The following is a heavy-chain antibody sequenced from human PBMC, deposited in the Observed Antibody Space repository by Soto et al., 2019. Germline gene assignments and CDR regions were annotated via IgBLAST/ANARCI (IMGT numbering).Heavy chain of an antibody. D-gene: IGHD3-16*01. Sequence: EVQLLESGGGWLHPGGSLRLSCAASGFTFSSYAMNWVSQAPGKGLELVSGITGSGAGSYYSVYVKGRFTISRDNSKNTLYLLMNSKRAEDTSVYYYAEAYSNSWTKDWFDPWGEGTLVTVSS. J-gene: IGHJ5*02. CDR3: AEAYSNSWTKDWFDP. CDR1: GFTFSSYA. V-gene: IGHV3-23*01. CDR2: ITGSGAGS.